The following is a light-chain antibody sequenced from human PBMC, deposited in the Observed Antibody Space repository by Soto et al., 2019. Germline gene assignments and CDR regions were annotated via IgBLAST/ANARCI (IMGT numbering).Light chain of an antibody. CDR1: QSISDT. CDR2: GAS. V-gene: IGKV3-15*01. CDR3: QKYNNWPWT. J-gene: IGKJ1*01. Sequence: EIVMTQSPATLSVSPGGRATLSCRASQSISDTLAWYQQKPGQAPRLLIHGASTRATGFPARFSGSGSGTDFTLTISSLQSQDFEVYYCQKYNNWPWTFGQGTKV.